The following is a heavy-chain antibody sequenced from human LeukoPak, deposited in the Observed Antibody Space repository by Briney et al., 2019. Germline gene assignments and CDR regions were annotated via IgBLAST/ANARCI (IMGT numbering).Heavy chain of an antibody. V-gene: IGHV1-18*01. J-gene: IGHJ5*02. CDR3: ARDQDSSSWYEWFDP. Sequence: ASVKVSCKASNYTFISYSITWARQAPGQGLEWMGWISTYNGRTNYAPNLQDRVTMTSDTSTSTAYMELRSLRSDDTAVYYCARDQDSSSWYEWFDPWGQGTLVTVSS. CDR2: ISTYNGRT. D-gene: IGHD6-13*01. CDR1: NYTFISYS.